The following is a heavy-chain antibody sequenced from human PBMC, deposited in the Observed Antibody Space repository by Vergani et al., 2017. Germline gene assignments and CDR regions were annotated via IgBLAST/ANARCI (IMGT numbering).Heavy chain of an antibody. CDR1: GYTFTSYG. J-gene: IGHJ6*03. Sequence: QVQLVQSGAEVKKPGASVKVSCKASGYTFTSYGISWVRQAPGQGLEWMGWISAYNGNTNYAQKLQGRVTRTTDTATSTADMELRSLRSDDTAVYYCARGRGEAGSYYDILTGYAPCSRYYYMDVWGKGTTVTVSS. CDR2: ISAYNGNT. CDR3: ARGRGEAGSYYDILTGYAPCSRYYYMDV. V-gene: IGHV1-18*04. D-gene: IGHD3-9*01.